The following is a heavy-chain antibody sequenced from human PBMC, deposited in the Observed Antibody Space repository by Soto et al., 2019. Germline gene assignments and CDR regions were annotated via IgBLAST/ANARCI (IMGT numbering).Heavy chain of an antibody. Sequence: GGSLRLSCAASGFTFSSYGMHWVRQAPGKGLEWVAVISYDGSNKYYADSVKGRFTISRDNSKNTLYLQMNSLRAEDTAVYYCAKDLASWDIVATMMINYYYYGMDVWGQGT. V-gene: IGHV3-30*18. J-gene: IGHJ6*02. CDR1: GFTFSSYG. CDR2: ISYDGSNK. CDR3: AKDLASWDIVATMMINYYYYGMDV. D-gene: IGHD5-12*01.